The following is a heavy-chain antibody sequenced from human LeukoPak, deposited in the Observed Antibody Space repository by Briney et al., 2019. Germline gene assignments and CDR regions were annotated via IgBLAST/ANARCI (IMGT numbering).Heavy chain of an antibody. V-gene: IGHV3-23*01. Sequence: GGSLSLSCAASGFTFSSYAMIWVRQAPGKGREWVSAICGSGGSTYYADSVSGRFTIYRDNSKNTLYLQMNSLRAEDTAVYYCAKPRRDTVVVPAAQRAKYIDYWGQGTLVTVSS. D-gene: IGHD2-2*01. CDR2: ICGSGGST. CDR1: GFTFSSYA. CDR3: AKPRRDTVVVPAAQRAKYIDY. J-gene: IGHJ4*02.